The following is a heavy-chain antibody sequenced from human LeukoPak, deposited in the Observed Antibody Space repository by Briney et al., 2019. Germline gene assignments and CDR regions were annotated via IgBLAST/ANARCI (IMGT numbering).Heavy chain of an antibody. CDR3: ARGPGVYYDFWSGYYYYFDY. J-gene: IGHJ4*02. Sequence: ASVKVSCKASGGTFSSYAISWVRQAPGQGLEWMGGIIPIFGTANYAQKFQGRVTITADESTSTAYMELSSLRSEDTAVYYCARGPGVYYDFWSGYYYYFDYWGQGTLVTVSS. V-gene: IGHV1-69*13. CDR1: GGTFSSYA. CDR2: IIPIFGTA. D-gene: IGHD3-3*01.